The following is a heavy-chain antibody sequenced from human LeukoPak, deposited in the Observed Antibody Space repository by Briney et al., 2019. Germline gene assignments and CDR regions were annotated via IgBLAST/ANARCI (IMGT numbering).Heavy chain of an antibody. J-gene: IGHJ5*02. CDR1: GGSFSGYY. CDR2: INHSGST. CDR3: ARGVIGSGSYYGRKYNWFDP. V-gene: IGHV4-34*01. D-gene: IGHD3-10*01. Sequence: SSETLSLTCAVYGGSFSGYYWSWIRQPPGKGLEWIGEINHSGSTNYNPSLKSRVTISVDTSKNQFSLKLSSVTAADTAVYYCARGVIGSGSYYGRKYNWFDPWGQGTLVTVSS.